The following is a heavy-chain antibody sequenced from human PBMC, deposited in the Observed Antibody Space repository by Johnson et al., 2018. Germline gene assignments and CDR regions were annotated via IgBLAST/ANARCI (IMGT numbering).Heavy chain of an antibody. CDR1: GYTLTELS. Sequence: QVQLVQSGAEVKKPGASVKVSCKVSGYTLTELSMHWVRQAPGKGLEWMGGFDPEDGETIYAQNFQGRVTLTEEPSTDTADMERSSLRSEDTAVYYCATDKLPHDYVWGSDRRPHDAFDIWGQGTMVTVSS. J-gene: IGHJ3*02. V-gene: IGHV1-24*01. CDR2: FDPEDGET. D-gene: IGHD3-16*02. CDR3: ATDKLPHDYVWGSDRRPHDAFDI.